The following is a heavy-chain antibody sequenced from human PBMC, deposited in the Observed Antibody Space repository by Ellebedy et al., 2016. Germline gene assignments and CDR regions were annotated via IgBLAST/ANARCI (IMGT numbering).Heavy chain of an antibody. V-gene: IGHV3-15*01. J-gene: IGHJ4*02. CDR1: GIAFNRAW. D-gene: IGHD5/OR15-5a*01. CDR3: TTAMSGESY. Sequence: GGSLRLXXAASGIAFNRAWMSWVRQAPGRGLEWVGRIKSKGNGGTADYIAPVKDRFVLSRDDSKNTLYLQMNSLKIEDTGVYYCTTAMSGESYWGQGTLVTVSS. CDR2: IKSKGNGGTA.